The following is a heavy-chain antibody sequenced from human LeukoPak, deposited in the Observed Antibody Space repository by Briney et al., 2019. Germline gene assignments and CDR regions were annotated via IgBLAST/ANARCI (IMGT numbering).Heavy chain of an antibody. J-gene: IGHJ6*03. CDR1: GFTFSSYE. CDR3: ARVRRGSNPWWPEVVPAATLNYYYYYYMDV. D-gene: IGHD2-2*01. V-gene: IGHV3-48*03. Sequence: GGSLRLSCAASGFTFSSYEMNWVRQAPGKGLEWVSYISSSGSTIYYADSVKGRFTISRDNAKNSLYLQMNSLRAEDTAVYYCARVRRGSNPWWPEVVPAATLNYYYYYYMDVWGKGTTVTISS. CDR2: ISSSGSTI.